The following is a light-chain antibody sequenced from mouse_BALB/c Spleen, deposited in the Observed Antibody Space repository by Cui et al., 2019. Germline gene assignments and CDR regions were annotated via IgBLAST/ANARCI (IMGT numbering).Light chain of an antibody. CDR2: WAS. J-gene: IGKJ2*01. Sequence: DTVMSQSPASLAVPVGEKDTMSCKSSQSLLYSSNQKNYLAWYQQKPGQAPKLLIYWASTKESGVPDRFTGSRSGTDFTLTISSVKAEDLAVYYCQQYYSYPYTFGGGTKLEIK. CDR1: QSLLYSSNQKNY. V-gene: IGKV8-30*01. CDR3: QQYYSYPYT.